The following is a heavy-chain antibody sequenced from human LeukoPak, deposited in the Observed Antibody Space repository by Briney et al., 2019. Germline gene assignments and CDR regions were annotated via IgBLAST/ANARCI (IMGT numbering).Heavy chain of an antibody. CDR3: ARDRGRAPFDP. J-gene: IGHJ5*02. CDR1: GYTFRTNG. V-gene: IGHV1-18*01. D-gene: IGHD3-10*01. CDR2: ISAYNGNT. Sequence: GGSVKVSCQASGYTFRTNGISWVRQAPGQGLEWMGWISAYNGNTNYAQKLQGRVTMTTDTSTSTAYMELRSLRSDDTAVYYCARDRGRAPFDPWGQGTLVTVSS.